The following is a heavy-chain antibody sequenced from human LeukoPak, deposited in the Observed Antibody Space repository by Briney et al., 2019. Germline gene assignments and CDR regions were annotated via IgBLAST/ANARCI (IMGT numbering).Heavy chain of an antibody. J-gene: IGHJ3*02. Sequence: GGSLRLSCAASGFSFSSYSMDWVGQAPGKGLEWVSSISSSSSYIYYADSVKGRFTISRDNAKNSLYLQMNSLRAEDTAVYYCARRRGYGSRDAFDIWGQGTMVTVSS. V-gene: IGHV3-21*01. CDR3: ARRRGYGSRDAFDI. CDR1: GFSFSSYS. CDR2: ISSSSSYI. D-gene: IGHD5-18*01.